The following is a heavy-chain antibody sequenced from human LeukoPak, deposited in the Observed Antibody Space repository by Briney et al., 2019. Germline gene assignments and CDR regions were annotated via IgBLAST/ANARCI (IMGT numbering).Heavy chain of an antibody. D-gene: IGHD2-21*01. J-gene: IGHJ4*02. CDR2: ISGSGAGT. CDR3: AKGYYYFDY. Sequence: GGSLRLSCAASEFTFSSYAMSWVRQAPGKGLEWVSPISGSGAGTYYADSVKGRFTISRDNSKNTLYLQMNSLRAEDTAVYYCAKGYYYFDYWGQGTLVTVSS. CDR1: EFTFSSYA. V-gene: IGHV3-23*01.